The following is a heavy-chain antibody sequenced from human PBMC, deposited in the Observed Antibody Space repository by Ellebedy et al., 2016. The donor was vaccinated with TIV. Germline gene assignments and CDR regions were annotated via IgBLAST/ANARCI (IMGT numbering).Heavy chain of an antibody. CDR1: GSTFSTYS. CDR3: ARSRYCSSASRGFLDY. V-gene: IGHV3-48*04. Sequence: PGGSLRLSCTASGSTFSTYSMNWVRQAPGKGLEWVSYVSGSGKTTYYTDSVKGRFTISRDNAKNSLYLQMNSLRAEDTAVYYCARSRYCSSASRGFLDYWGQGALVTVSS. CDR2: VSGSGKTT. D-gene: IGHD2-2*01. J-gene: IGHJ4*02.